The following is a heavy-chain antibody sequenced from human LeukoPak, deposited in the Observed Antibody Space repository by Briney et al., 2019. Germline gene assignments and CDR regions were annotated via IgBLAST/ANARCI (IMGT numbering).Heavy chain of an antibody. CDR1: GYTFTSYY. Sequence: SVKVSCKASGYTFTSYYMHWVRQAPGQGLEWMGIINPSGGSTSYAQKFQGRVTMTRDTSTSTVYIELSSLRSEDTAVYYCASLITGTTQDFDYWGQGTLVTVSS. J-gene: IGHJ4*02. V-gene: IGHV1-46*01. D-gene: IGHD1-7*01. CDR2: INPSGGST. CDR3: ASLITGTTQDFDY.